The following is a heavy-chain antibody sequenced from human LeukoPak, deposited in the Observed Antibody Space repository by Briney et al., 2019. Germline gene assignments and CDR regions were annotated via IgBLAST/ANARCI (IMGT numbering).Heavy chain of an antibody. V-gene: IGHV3-7*01. CDR3: VRHELGSVSTLDY. D-gene: IGHD4-11*01. J-gene: IGHJ4*02. CDR2: IKRDGNEK. Sequence: GGSLRLSCAASGFTFSRYWMNWVRQAPGKGLEWVANIKRDGNEKYYVDSVKGRFTISRDNAKNSLYLQMNSLRAEDTAVYYCVRHELGSVSTLDYWGQGTLVTVSS. CDR1: GFTFSRYW.